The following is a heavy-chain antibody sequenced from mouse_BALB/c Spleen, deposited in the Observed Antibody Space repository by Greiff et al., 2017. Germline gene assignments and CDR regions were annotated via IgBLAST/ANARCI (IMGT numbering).Heavy chain of an antibody. CDR1: GYTFTSYY. CDR3: TRLGTSY. D-gene: IGHD5-1*01. J-gene: IGHJ2*01. CDR2: INPSNGGT. Sequence: LVESGAELVKPGASVKLSCKASGYTFTSYYMYWVKQRPGQGLEWIGEINPSNGGTNFNEKFKSKATLTVDKSSSTAYMQLSSLTSEDSAVYYCTRLGTSYWGQGTTLTVSS. V-gene: IGHV1S81*02.